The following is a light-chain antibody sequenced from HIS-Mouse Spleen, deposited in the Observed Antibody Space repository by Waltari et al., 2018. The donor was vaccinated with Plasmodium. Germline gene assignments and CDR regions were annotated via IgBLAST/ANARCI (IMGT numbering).Light chain of an antibody. Sequence: SYELTQPPSVSVSPGQTARITCSGDALPNKYAYWYQQKSGQGPVLVIYEDSKRAAGIPETCSCSSTGTMATWASRGAQVEDEDYYHCYTTDSSGNHEVFGGGTKLTVL. V-gene: IGLV3-10*03. CDR1: ALPNKY. CDR3: YTTDSSGNHEV. CDR2: EDS. J-gene: IGLJ3*02.